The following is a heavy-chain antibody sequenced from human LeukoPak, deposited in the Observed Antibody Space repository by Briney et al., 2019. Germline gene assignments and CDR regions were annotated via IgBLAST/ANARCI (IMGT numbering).Heavy chain of an antibody. CDR1: GFTFSSYS. CDR3: ARDSSGYLDAFDI. Sequence: GGFLRLSCAGSGFTFSSYSMNWVRQAPGKGLEWVSYISSSSSTIYYADSVKGRFTISRDNAKNSLYLQMNSLRAEDTAVYYCARDSSGYLDAFDIWGQGTMVTVSS. J-gene: IGHJ3*02. CDR2: ISSSSSTI. D-gene: IGHD5-18*01. V-gene: IGHV3-48*04.